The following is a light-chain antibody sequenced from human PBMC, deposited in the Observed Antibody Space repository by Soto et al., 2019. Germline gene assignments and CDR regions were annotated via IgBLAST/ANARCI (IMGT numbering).Light chain of an antibody. V-gene: IGKV3-15*01. CDR2: GAS. CDR1: KSVSSN. Sequence: EIVMTQSPATLSVSPGERATLSCRASKSVSSNLAWYQKKPGQAPMLLIYGASTRATGIPARFSCSGSGTEFTLTISSLESEDFAVYYCQQYNTWPPWTFGQGTNVEIK. CDR3: QQYNTWPPWT. J-gene: IGKJ1*01.